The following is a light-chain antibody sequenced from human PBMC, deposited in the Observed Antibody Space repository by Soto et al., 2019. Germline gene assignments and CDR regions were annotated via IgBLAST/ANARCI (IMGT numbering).Light chain of an antibody. V-gene: IGLV2-14*03. J-gene: IGLJ1*01. Sequence: QSVLTQPASVSGSPGQSITISCTGTSNDIGGNRYVSWYQQHPGKAPKLLIYDVTNRPSGVSNRFSGSKSGNTASLTISGLQAEDEADYYCYSHRSMITTHYVFGTGTKLTVL. CDR2: DVT. CDR3: YSHRSMITTHYV. CDR1: SNDIGGNRY.